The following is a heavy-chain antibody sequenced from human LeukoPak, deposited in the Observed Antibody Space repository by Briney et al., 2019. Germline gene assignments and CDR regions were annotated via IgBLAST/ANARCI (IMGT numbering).Heavy chain of an antibody. V-gene: IGHV3-30-3*01. J-gene: IGHJ6*02. CDR1: GVTFSSYV. D-gene: IGHD2-8*01. Sequence: PGGSLRLSCEASGVTFSSYVMSWIRQAPGKGLEWVAVISYDGSNKYYADSVKGRFTISRDNSKNTLYLQMNSLRAEDTAVYYCARDPTRSKLLSYYYYGMDVWGQGTTVTVSS. CDR2: ISYDGSNK. CDR3: ARDPTRSKLLSYYYYGMDV.